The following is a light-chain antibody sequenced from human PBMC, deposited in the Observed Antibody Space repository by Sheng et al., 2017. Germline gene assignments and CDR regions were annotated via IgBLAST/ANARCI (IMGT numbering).Light chain of an antibody. J-gene: IGKJ2*01. CDR3: QQTFTAPMYT. CDR1: QNINDY. Sequence: DVQLTQSPSSLSASVGDRVTITCRTSQNINDYLNWYQQRPGKAPQLLIYAASALQSGVPSRFSGSGSGTDFTLTISGLQPEDFATYHCQQTFTAPMYTFGQGTSLDIK. CDR2: AAS. V-gene: IGKV1-39*01.